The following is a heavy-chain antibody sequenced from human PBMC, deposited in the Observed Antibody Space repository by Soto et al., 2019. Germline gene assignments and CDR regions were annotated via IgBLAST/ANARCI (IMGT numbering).Heavy chain of an antibody. CDR2: INHSGST. CDR3: ARNHYDFWSGSKFDY. D-gene: IGHD3-3*01. CDR1: GGSFSGYY. V-gene: IGHV4-34*01. Sequence: QVQLQQWGAGLLKPSETLSLTCAVYGGSFSGYYWSWIRQPPGKGLEWIGEINHSGSTNYNPSLKSRVTISVDTSKNQFSLKLSSVTAADTAVYYCARNHYDFWSGSKFDYWGQGTLVTVSS. J-gene: IGHJ4*02.